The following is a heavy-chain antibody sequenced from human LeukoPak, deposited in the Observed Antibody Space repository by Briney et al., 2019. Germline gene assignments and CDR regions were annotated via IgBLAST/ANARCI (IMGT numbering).Heavy chain of an antibody. CDR1: GFTFSSYW. J-gene: IGHJ5*02. CDR3: AREDIVVVPAAIPT. D-gene: IGHD2-2*01. V-gene: IGHV3-74*01. Sequence: PGGSLRLSCAASGFTFSSYWMHWVRQAPGKGLVWVSRINSDGSSTSYADSVKGRFTISRDNAKNSLYLQMNSLRAEDTAVYYCAREDIVVVPAAIPTWGQGTLVTVSS. CDR2: INSDGSST.